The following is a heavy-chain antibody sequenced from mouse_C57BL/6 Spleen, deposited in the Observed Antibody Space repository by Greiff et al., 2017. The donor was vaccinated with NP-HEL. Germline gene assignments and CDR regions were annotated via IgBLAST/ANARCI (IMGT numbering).Heavy chain of an antibody. J-gene: IGHJ4*01. V-gene: IGHV3-6*01. Sequence: EVQRVESGPGLVKPSQSLSLTCSVTGYSITSGYYWNWIRQFPGNKLEWMGYISYDGSNNYNPSLKNRISITRDTSKNQFFLKLNSVTTEDTATYYCASALITTVVADYAMDYWGQGTSVTVSS. D-gene: IGHD1-1*01. CDR2: ISYDGSN. CDR1: GYSITSGYY. CDR3: ASALITTVVADYAMDY.